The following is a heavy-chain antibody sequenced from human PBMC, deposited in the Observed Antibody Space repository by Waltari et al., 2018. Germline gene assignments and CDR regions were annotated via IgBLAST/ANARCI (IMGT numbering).Heavy chain of an antibody. CDR1: GGSISSSSYY. CDR3: AKHDYGDYNFAY. Sequence: QLQLQESGPGLVKPSETLSLTCTVSGGSISSSSYYWGWIRQPPGKGLEWIGSSYYSGRTYYNPSLKSRVTISGDTSKNQFSLKLSSVTAADTAVYYCAKHDYGDYNFAYWGQGTLVTVSS. CDR2: SYYSGRT. D-gene: IGHD4-17*01. J-gene: IGHJ4*02. V-gene: IGHV4-39*01.